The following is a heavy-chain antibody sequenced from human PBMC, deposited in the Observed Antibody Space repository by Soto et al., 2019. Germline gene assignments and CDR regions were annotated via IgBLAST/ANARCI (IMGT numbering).Heavy chain of an antibody. CDR2: INPSGGST. CDR3: ARAGYCSGGSCYPFDAFDI. D-gene: IGHD2-15*01. CDR1: GYTFTSYY. Sequence: QVQLVQSGAEVKKPGASVKVSCKASGYTFTSYYMHWVRQAPGQGLEWMGIINPSGGSTSYAQKFQGRVTITRDTSTSTVYMELSSLRSEDTAVYYCARAGYCSGGSCYPFDAFDIWGQGTMVTVSS. J-gene: IGHJ3*02. V-gene: IGHV1-46*03.